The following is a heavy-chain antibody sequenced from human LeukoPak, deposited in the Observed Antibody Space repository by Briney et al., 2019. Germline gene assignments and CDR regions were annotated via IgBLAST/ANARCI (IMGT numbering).Heavy chain of an antibody. J-gene: IGHJ4*02. D-gene: IGHD1-14*01. CDR3: AKDIATGNRLYYFDY. CDR1: GFTFDDYA. V-gene: IGHV3-9*01. Sequence: GGSLRLSCAASGFTFDDYAMHWVRQAPGKGLQWVSRISWNSGSIGYADSVKGRFTISRDNAKNSLYLQMNSLRAEDTALYYCAKDIATGNRLYYFDYWGQGTLVTVSS. CDR2: ISWNSGSI.